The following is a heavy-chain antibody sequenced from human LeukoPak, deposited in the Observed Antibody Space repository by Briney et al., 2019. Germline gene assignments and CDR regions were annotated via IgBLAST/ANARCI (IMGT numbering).Heavy chain of an antibody. D-gene: IGHD3-22*01. CDR1: GYTFTSYA. J-gene: IGHJ4*02. CDR3: ARGLRVHYYDSSGYYADY. CDR2: INTNTGNP. V-gene: IGHV7-4-1*02. Sequence: ASVKVSCKASGYTFTSYAVNWVRQAPGQGLEWMGWINTNTGNPTYAQGFTGRFVFSLDTSVSTAYLQISSLKAEDTAVYYCARGLRVHYYDSSGYYADYWGQGTLVTVSS.